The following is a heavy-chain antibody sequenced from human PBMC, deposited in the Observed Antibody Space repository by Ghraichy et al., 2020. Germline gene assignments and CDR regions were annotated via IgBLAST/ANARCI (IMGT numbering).Heavy chain of an antibody. CDR3: ARDLGGSGTIFDY. CDR2: IIPILGIA. CDR1: GGTFSSYA. Sequence: SVKVSCKASGGTFSSYAISWVRQAPGQGLVWMGRIIPILGIANYAQKFQGRVTITADKSTSTAYMELSSLRSEDTAVYYCARDLGGSGTIFDYWGQGTLVTVSS. D-gene: IGHD6-19*01. J-gene: IGHJ4*02. V-gene: IGHV1-69*04.